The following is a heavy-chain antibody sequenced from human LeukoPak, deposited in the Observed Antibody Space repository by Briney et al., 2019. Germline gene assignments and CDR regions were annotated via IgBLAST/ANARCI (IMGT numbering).Heavy chain of an antibody. V-gene: IGHV3-23*01. J-gene: IGHJ5*02. CDR1: GFTFSSYA. CDR2: ISGSGGST. CDR3: AKDPTSYSSSSDSGP. D-gene: IGHD6-6*01. Sequence: PGGSLRLSCAASGFTFSSYAMSWVRQAPGEGLEWVSAISGSGGSTYYADSVKGRFTISRDNSKNTLYLQMNSLRAEDTAVYYCAKDPTSYSSSSDSGPWGQGTLVTVSS.